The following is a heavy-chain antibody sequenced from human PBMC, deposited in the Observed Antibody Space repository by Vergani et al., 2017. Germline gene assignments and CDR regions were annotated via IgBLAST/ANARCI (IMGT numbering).Heavy chain of an antibody. CDR1: GGTFSSYA. Sequence: QVQLVQSGAEVKKPGSSVKVSCKASGGTFSSYAISWVRQAPGQGLEWMGGIIPIFGTANYAQKFQGRVTITADESTSTAYMELSSLRSEDTAVYYCARGVAYCGGDCYSHRMGYWGQGKLVNDSS. CDR3: ARGVAYCGGDCYSHRMGY. J-gene: IGHJ4*02. CDR2: IIPIFGTA. V-gene: IGHV1-69*01. D-gene: IGHD2-21*02.